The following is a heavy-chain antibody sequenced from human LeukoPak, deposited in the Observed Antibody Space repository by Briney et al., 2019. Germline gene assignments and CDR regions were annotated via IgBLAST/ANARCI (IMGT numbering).Heavy chain of an antibody. CDR2: IYWNDDK. D-gene: IGHD2-2*01. J-gene: IGHJ3*02. V-gene: IGHV2-5*01. Sequence: SGPTLVNPTQTLTLTCTFSGFSLSTSGVGVGWIRQPPGKALEWLALIYWNDDKRYSPSLKSRLTITKDTSKNQVVLTMTNMDPVDTATYYCAHRRSLGYCSGTSCLDAFSIWGQGTMTTVSS. CDR3: AHRRSLGYCSGTSCLDAFSI. CDR1: GFSLSTSGVG.